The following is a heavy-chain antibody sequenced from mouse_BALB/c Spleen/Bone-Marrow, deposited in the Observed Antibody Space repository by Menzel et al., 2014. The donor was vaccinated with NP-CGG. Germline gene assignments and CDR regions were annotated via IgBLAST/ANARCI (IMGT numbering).Heavy chain of an antibody. D-gene: IGHD1-1*01. Sequence: EVKLEESGPELVKPGASVKISCKASGYSFTGYYMRWVRQSHVKSLEWIGRINPYNGATSYNQNFKDKASLTVDKSSSTAYMELHSLTSEDSAVYYCARGIYYGGYFDYWGQGTTLTVSS. J-gene: IGHJ2*01. CDR3: ARGIYYGGYFDY. CDR1: GYSFTGYY. V-gene: IGHV1-31*01. CDR2: INPYNGAT.